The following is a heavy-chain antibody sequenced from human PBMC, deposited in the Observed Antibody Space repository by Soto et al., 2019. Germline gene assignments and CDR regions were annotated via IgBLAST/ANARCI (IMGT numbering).Heavy chain of an antibody. V-gene: IGHV1-69*01. CDR2: IIPIFGTA. J-gene: IGHJ6*02. CDR1: GGTFSSYA. CDR3: ARLRYSSGWSYYYYGMDV. D-gene: IGHD6-19*01. Sequence: KVSCKASGGTFSSYAISWVRQAPGQGLEWMGGIIPIFGTANYAQKFQGRVTITADESTSTAYMELSSLRSEDTAVYYCARLRYSSGWSYYYYGMDVWGQGTTVTVSS.